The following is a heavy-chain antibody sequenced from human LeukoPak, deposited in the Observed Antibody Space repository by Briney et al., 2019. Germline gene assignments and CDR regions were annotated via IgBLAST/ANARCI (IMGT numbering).Heavy chain of an antibody. D-gene: IGHD1-7*01. CDR3: ARGVKTGTTQSTW. J-gene: IGHJ4*02. Sequence: ASVKVSCKASGYTFTGYYMHWVRQAPGQGLEWMGWINPNSGGTNYAQKFQGRVTMARDTSISTAYMELSRLRSDDTAVYYCARGVKTGTTQSTWWGQGTLVTVSS. V-gene: IGHV1-2*02. CDR2: INPNSGGT. CDR1: GYTFTGYY.